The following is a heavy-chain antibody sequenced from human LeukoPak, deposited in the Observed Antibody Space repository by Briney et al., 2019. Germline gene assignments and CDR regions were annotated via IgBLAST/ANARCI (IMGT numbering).Heavy chain of an antibody. CDR1: GASISSDC. CDR2: YHCGNT. Sequence: SETLSLTCTVSGASISSDCWIWIRQTPWKGPEWIGYHCGNTDYNPSLKSRVSISVDTSKNQFSLKLNSISTADTAVYYCARGQGWLPDHWGQGSLVTVSS. CDR3: ARGQGWLPDH. D-gene: IGHD6-19*01. J-gene: IGHJ4*02. V-gene: IGHV4-59*01.